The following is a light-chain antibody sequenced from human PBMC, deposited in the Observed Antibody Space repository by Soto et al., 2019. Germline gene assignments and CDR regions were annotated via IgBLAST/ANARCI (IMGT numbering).Light chain of an antibody. CDR3: QQYNNWPLT. J-gene: IGKJ4*01. Sequence: EIVMTQSPATLSVSPGERATLSCRASQSVSSNLAWYQQKPGQAPRLLIYGASTRATGIPARISGSGSGTEFTLRISSLQSEDFAVYYCQQYNNWPLTFGGGTKVEIK. V-gene: IGKV3-15*01. CDR2: GAS. CDR1: QSVSSN.